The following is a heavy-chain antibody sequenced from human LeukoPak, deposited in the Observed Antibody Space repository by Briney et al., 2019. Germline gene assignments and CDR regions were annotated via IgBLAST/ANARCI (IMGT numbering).Heavy chain of an antibody. CDR2: IYHSGST. Sequence: SETLSLTCTVSGDSIGSYFWSWIRQSPGKGLEWLGHIYHSGSTNYNPSLKSRVSISVDTSKNQFSLKLTSVTSADTAVYYCARDGPAYTSRWYDYYYGLDVWGQGTTVTVSS. CDR3: ARDGPAYTSRWYDYYYGLDV. V-gene: IGHV4-59*01. CDR1: GDSIGSYF. J-gene: IGHJ6*02. D-gene: IGHD2-2*01.